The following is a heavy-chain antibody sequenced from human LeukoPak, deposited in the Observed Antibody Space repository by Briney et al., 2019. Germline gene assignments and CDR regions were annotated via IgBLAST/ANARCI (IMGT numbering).Heavy chain of an antibody. Sequence: RGSLRHSCAASGFTFSSYAMHWVRQAPGKGLEWVAVISYDGSNKYYADSVKGRFTISRDNSKNTLYLQMNSLRAEDTAVYYCARETYCSGGSCYSEVDYWGQGTLVTVSS. CDR3: ARETYCSGGSCYSEVDY. D-gene: IGHD2-15*01. CDR2: ISYDGSNK. J-gene: IGHJ4*02. V-gene: IGHV3-30-3*01. CDR1: GFTFSSYA.